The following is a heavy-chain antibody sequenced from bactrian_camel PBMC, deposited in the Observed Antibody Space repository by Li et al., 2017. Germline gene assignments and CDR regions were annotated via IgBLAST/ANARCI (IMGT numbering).Heavy chain of an antibody. CDR1: GAAYGTFC. V-gene: IGHV3S53*01. CDR2: IDIDSVT. Sequence: HVQLVESGGGSVQAGQSLKLSCSVSGAAYGTFCMGWFRQAPGKEREGIAAIDIDSVTSYTNSVKGRFTISKDKDHVKNTLFLEMTNLKADDTAMYYCTADTVKASLATIAQFAAYEGHGTQVTVS. J-gene: IGHJ4*01. D-gene: IGHD4*01.